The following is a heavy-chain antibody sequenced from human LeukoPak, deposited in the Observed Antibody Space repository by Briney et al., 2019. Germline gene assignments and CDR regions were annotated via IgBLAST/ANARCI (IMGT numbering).Heavy chain of an antibody. CDR2: MNPNSGNT. V-gene: IGHV1-8*01. D-gene: IGHD1-26*01. CDR1: GYTFTSYD. J-gene: IGHJ6*02. Sequence: ASVKVSCEASGYTFTSYDINWVRQATGQGLEWMGWMNPNSGNTGYAQKFQGRVTITADKSTSTAYMELSSLRSEDMAVYYCARDPRGAAVGATTYYYYGMDVWGQGTLVTVSS. CDR3: ARDPRGAAVGATTYYYYGMDV.